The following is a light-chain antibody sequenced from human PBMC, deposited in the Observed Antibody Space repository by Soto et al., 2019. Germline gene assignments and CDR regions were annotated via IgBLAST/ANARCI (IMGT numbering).Light chain of an antibody. J-gene: IGKJ1*01. CDR1: QSVSNNY. Sequence: SGRESRTLCCMAIQSVSNNYLAWYQKKPGQAPRLLIYGASNRATGIPDRFSGRGCGKDFTLSSSRLHAEAFVVYLCQHDGRPRTFGQGTKVDIK. CDR3: QHDGRPRT. CDR2: GAS. V-gene: IGKV3-20*01.